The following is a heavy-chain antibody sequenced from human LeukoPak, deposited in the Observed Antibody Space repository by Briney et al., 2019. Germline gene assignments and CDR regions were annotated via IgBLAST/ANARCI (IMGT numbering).Heavy chain of an antibody. Sequence: SETLSLTCTVSGGSISSYYWSWIRQPPQEGLEWIGYIYYSGRTNYNSSLKSRVTISVDTSKNQFSLKLSSVTAADTAVYYCARLLTGSRTKKNYYDYGMDVWGQGTTVTVSS. D-gene: IGHD3-9*01. J-gene: IGHJ6*02. CDR3: ARLLTGSRTKKNYYDYGMDV. V-gene: IGHV4-59*08. CDR2: IYYSGRT. CDR1: GGSISSYY.